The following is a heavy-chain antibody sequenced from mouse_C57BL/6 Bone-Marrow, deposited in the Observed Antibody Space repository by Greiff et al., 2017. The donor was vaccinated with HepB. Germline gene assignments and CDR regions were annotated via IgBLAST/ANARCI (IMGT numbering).Heavy chain of an antibody. CDR3: ARAHYGSSYGFAY. CDR1: GYTFTDYN. CDR2: INPNNGGT. D-gene: IGHD1-1*01. J-gene: IGHJ3*01. Sequence: EVQVVESGPELVKPGASVKIPCKASGYTFTDYNMDWVKQSHGKSLEWIGDINPNNGGTIYNQKFKGKATLTVDKSSSTAYMELRSLTSEDTAVYYCARAHYGSSYGFAYWGQGTLVTVSA. V-gene: IGHV1-18*01.